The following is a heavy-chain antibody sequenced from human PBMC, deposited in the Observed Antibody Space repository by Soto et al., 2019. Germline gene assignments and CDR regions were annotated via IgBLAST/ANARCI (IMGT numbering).Heavy chain of an antibody. V-gene: IGHV3-30*18. J-gene: IGHJ4*02. CDR3: AKGGRQWLVTSDFNY. Sequence: VQLVESGGGVVQPGRSLRLSCAASGFTFSDYAMHWVRQAPGKGLEWVAVVSHDGRNTHYADSVKGRFTISRDSSKKTGSQEMTSLRAEDTAGYYCAKGGRQWLVTSDFNYWGQGALVTVSS. D-gene: IGHD6-19*01. CDR2: VSHDGRNT. CDR1: GFTFSDYA.